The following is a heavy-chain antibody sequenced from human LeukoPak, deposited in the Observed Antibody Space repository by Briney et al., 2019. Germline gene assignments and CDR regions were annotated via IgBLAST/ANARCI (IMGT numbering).Heavy chain of an antibody. CDR2: ISSNGGST. V-gene: IGHV3-64*01. Sequence: GGSLRLSCAASGFTFSSYAMHWVRQAPGKGLEYVSAISSNGGSTYYANSVKGRFTISRDNSKNTLYLQMGSLRAEDMAVYYCARGRKLLWFGVPSPRDYYGMDVWGQGTTVTVSS. CDR3: ARGRKLLWFGVPSPRDYYGMDV. D-gene: IGHD3-10*01. CDR1: GFTFSSYA. J-gene: IGHJ6*02.